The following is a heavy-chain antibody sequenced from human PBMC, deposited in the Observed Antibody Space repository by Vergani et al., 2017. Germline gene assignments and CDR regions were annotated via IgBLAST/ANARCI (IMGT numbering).Heavy chain of an antibody. Sequence: QLQLQESGPGLVKPSETLSLTCTVPGGSISSSSYYWGWIRQPPGKGLEWIGSIYYSGSTYYNPSLKSRVTIAVDTSKNQFSLKLSSVTAADTAVYYGARHPRYSSGQRNWFDPWGQGTLVTVSS. V-gene: IGHV4-39*01. CDR1: GGSISSSSYY. CDR3: ARHPRYSSGQRNWFDP. CDR2: IYYSGST. D-gene: IGHD6-25*01. J-gene: IGHJ5*02.